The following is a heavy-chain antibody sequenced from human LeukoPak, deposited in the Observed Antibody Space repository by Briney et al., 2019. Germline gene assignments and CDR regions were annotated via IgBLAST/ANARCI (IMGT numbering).Heavy chain of an antibody. D-gene: IGHD7-27*01. Sequence: PGGSLRLSCAASGFTFSSYAMSWVRQAPGKGLEWVSAISAGGGSTYYGDSVKGRFTISRDNSKNTQYLQMNSLRAEATAIYYCAKESANWGYNWFDHWGQGTLVTVSS. V-gene: IGHV3-23*01. CDR1: GFTFSSYA. CDR3: AKESANWGYNWFDH. J-gene: IGHJ5*02. CDR2: ISAGGGST.